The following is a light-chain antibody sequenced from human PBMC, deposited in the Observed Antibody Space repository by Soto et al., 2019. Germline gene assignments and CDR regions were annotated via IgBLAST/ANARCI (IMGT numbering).Light chain of an antibody. J-gene: IGKJ5*01. CDR2: DAS. CDR1: QSVTSY. V-gene: IGKV3-11*01. Sequence: SPGERATLSCRASQSVTSYLAWYQQKPGQSPRLLIYDASNRATGIPARFSGSGSGTDFTLTISSLDPEDFAVYYCQQRSAWPITFGQGTRLEIK. CDR3: QQRSAWPIT.